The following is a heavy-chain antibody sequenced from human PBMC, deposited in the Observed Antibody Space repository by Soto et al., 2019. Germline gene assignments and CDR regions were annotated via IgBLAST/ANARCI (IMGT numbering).Heavy chain of an antibody. V-gene: IGHV5-10-1*01. J-gene: IGHJ3*02. D-gene: IGHD3-22*01. CDR1: GYSFTSYW. Sequence: GESLKISCKGSGYSFTSYWISWVRQMPGKGLEWMGRIDPSDSYTNYSPSFQDHVTISADKSISTAYLQWSSLKASDTAMYYCARPHYYDSSGYYSDAFDIWGQGTMVTVSS. CDR3: ARPHYYDSSGYYSDAFDI. CDR2: IDPSDSYT.